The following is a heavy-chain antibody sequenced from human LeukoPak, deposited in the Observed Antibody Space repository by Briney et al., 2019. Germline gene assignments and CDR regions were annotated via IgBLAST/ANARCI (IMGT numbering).Heavy chain of an antibody. Sequence: SVKVSCKASGGTFSSYVINWVRQAPGQGLEWMGGIIPIFGTANYAQKFQGRVTITADKSTSTAYMELSSLRSEDTAVYYCARANRGKPIDYWGQGTLVTVSS. CDR3: ARANRGKPIDY. J-gene: IGHJ4*02. CDR1: GGTFSSYV. V-gene: IGHV1-69*06. CDR2: IIPIFGTA. D-gene: IGHD3-10*01.